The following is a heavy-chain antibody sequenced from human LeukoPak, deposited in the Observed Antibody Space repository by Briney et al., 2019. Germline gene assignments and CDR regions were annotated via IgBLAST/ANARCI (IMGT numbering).Heavy chain of an antibody. CDR2: IYHSGST. J-gene: IGHJ2*01. Sequence: SQTLSLTCTVSGGSTSSGGYYWSWIRQPPGKGLEWIGYIYHSGSTYYNPSLKSRVTISVDRSKNQFSLKLSSVTAADTAVYYCARHAYSNYEHWYFDLWGRSTLVTVSS. CDR1: GGSTSSGGYY. D-gene: IGHD4-11*01. CDR3: ARHAYSNYEHWYFDL. V-gene: IGHV4-30-2*01.